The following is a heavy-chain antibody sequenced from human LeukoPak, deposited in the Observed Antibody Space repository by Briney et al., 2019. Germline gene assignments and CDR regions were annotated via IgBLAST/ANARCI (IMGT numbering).Heavy chain of an antibody. D-gene: IGHD3-9*01. Sequence: GGSLRLSCAASGFTFSRYAMSWVRQAPGKGLEWVSGISASGRSTYYADSVKGRFTISRDNSKNILYLQMRLLRVKDTAVYYCVKDGYILTGSFDYWGQGNLVTVSS. V-gene: IGHV3-23*01. J-gene: IGHJ4*02. CDR2: ISASGRST. CDR1: GFTFSRYA. CDR3: VKDGYILTGSFDY.